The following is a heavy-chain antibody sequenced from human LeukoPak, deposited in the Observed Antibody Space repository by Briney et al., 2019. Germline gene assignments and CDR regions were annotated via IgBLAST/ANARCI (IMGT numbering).Heavy chain of an antibody. CDR1: GGSTSSYY. CDR3: ARQYSYCTNGVCPFDY. CDR2: IYTSGST. J-gene: IGHJ4*02. V-gene: IGHV4-4*09. D-gene: IGHD2-8*01. Sequence: SETLSLTCTVSGGSTSSYYWSWIRQPPGKGLGWIGYIYTSGSTNYNPSLKSRVTISVDTSKNQFSLKLSSVTAADTAVYYCARQYSYCTNGVCPFDYWGQGTLVTVSS.